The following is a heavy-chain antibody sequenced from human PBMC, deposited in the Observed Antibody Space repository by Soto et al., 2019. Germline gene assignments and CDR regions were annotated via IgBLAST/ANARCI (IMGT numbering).Heavy chain of an antibody. CDR1: GGSISSSGSY. J-gene: IGHJ4*02. CDR2: ISYSGST. D-gene: IGHD2-2*01. Sequence: QVQLQESGPGLVKPSQTLSLTCTVSGGSISSSGSYWTWIRQHPGKGLEWIGYISYSGSTVYNPSLESRVTISVDTSKHQCSLNLSSVPAADTAVYYCARAAANIDYWGQGTLVTVSS. V-gene: IGHV4-31*03. CDR3: ARAAANIDY.